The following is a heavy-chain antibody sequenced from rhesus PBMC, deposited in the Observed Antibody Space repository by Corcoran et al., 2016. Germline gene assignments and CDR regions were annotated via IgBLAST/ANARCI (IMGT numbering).Heavy chain of an antibody. D-gene: IGHD6-25*01. CDR1: GFTFSSYV. V-gene: IGHV3S26*01. Sequence: DVQLVESGGGLVKRGGSLRLSCVASGFTFSSYVMHWVRQAPGKGLEWVTVISESGDTISSADSVKGRFTISRDNAKNSLFLQMNSLRAEDTAVYYCTSSGIAAAANFDYWGQGVLVTVSS. J-gene: IGHJ4*01. CDR2: ISESGDTI. CDR3: TSSGIAAAANFDY.